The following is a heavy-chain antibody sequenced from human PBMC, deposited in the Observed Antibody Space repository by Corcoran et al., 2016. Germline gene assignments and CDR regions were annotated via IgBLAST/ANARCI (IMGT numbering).Heavy chain of an antibody. J-gene: IGHJ4*02. CDR3: ARGGGYYLDY. CDR2: IYHRGST. V-gene: IGHV4-4*02. Sequence: QVQLQESGPGLVKPSGTLFLTCAVSGGSITSENWWNWVRQPPGKGLEWIGEIYHRGSTNYNPSLKSRVTISMDRSKNQFSLNLYSVIAADTAVYYCARGGGYYLDYWGQGTLVTASS. D-gene: IGHD3-22*01. CDR1: GGSITSENW.